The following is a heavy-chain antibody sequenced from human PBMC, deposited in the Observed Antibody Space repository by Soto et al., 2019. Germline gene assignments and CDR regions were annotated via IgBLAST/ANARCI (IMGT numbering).Heavy chain of an antibody. CDR1: GGSFSGYY. CDR2: INHSGST. J-gene: IGHJ4*02. V-gene: IGHV4-34*01. CDR3: ARDRWFGDTIGFDY. D-gene: IGHD3-10*01. Sequence: KPSETLSLTCAVYGGSFSGYYWSWICQPPGKGLEWIGEINHSGSTNYNPSLKSRVTISVDTSKNQFSLKLSSVTAADTAVYYCARDRWFGDTIGFDYWGQGTLVTVSS.